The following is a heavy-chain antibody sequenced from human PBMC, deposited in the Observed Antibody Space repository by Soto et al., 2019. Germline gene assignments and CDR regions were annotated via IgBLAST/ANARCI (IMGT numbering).Heavy chain of an antibody. CDR1: GFTFSSYA. CDR3: AKDCGGSCYSGDPPKAKGNLIDY. Sequence: GGSLRLSCAASGFTFSSYAMSWVRQAPGKGLEWVSAISGSGGSTYYADSVKGRFTISRDNSKNTLYLQMNSLRAEDTAVYYCAKDCGGSCYSGDPPKAKGNLIDYWGQGTLVTVSS. CDR2: ISGSGGST. V-gene: IGHV3-23*01. D-gene: IGHD2-15*01. J-gene: IGHJ4*02.